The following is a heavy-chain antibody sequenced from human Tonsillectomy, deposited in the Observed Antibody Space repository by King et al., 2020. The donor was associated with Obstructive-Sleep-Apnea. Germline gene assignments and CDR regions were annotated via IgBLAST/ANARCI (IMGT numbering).Heavy chain of an antibody. CDR1: GGSFSGYY. V-gene: IGHV4-34*01. D-gene: IGHD6-19*01. CDR3: ARALSIAVTGTREVDYYYYAMDV. Sequence: QVQLQQWGTGLLKPSETLSLTCAVYGGSFSGYYWSWIRQPPGKGLEWIGEINHSGSTNYNPSLKTRVTISVDTSKNQFSLKLSSVTAADTAVYYCARALSIAVTGTREVDYYYYAMDVWGQGTTVTVSS. J-gene: IGHJ6*02. CDR2: INHSGST.